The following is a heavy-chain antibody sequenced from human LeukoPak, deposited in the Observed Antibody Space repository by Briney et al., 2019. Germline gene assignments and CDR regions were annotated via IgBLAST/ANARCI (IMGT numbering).Heavy chain of an antibody. V-gene: IGHV3-53*01. Sequence: PGGSLRLSCAASGFTVSSNYMSWVRQAPGKGLEWVSIIYSGGSTYYADSVKGRFTISRDNAKKSLYLQMNSLRAEDTAVYYCAKRLGYCSSTSCPSGYYGMDVWGQGTTVIVSS. CDR3: AKRLGYCSSTSCPSGYYGMDV. J-gene: IGHJ6*02. CDR2: IYSGGST. CDR1: GFTVSSNY. D-gene: IGHD2-2*01.